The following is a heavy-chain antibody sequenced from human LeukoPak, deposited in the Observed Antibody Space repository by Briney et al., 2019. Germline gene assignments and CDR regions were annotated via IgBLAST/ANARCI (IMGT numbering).Heavy chain of an antibody. CDR2: ISLDGSTE. CDR1: GFSLNNFQ. CDR3: MRDYKGWFDP. V-gene: IGHV3-30-3*01. J-gene: IGHJ5*02. Sequence: GGSLRPSCVASGFSLNNFQMYWVRQAPGKGLEWVSIISLDGSTEFYADSVKGRFTISRDTASNTMHLEMNNLRIEDTAVYYCMRDYKGWFDPWGQGSLVTASS. D-gene: IGHD3-10*01.